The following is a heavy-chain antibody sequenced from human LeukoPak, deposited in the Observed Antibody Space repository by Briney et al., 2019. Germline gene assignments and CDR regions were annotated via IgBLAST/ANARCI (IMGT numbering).Heavy chain of an antibody. V-gene: IGHV1-46*01. Sequence: ASVNVSCKSSGYTFTAYYSQGVRQAPGQGLEWMGTIRPGDTRTTYAQKFQRRVNMTSEMSTTPGYMELSSLRSEDKAVYYCVREKSGGTYDYWGQGTLVTVSS. CDR3: VREKSGGTYDY. CDR1: GYTFTAYY. J-gene: IGHJ4*02. D-gene: IGHD3-16*01. CDR2: IRPGDTRT.